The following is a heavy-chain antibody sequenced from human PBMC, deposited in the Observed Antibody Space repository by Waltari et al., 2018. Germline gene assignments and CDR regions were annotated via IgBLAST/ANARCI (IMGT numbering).Heavy chain of an antibody. CDR1: GGSFSGYY. CDR3: WGGRGWLMVRGGAFDY. Sequence: QVQLQQWGAGLLKPSETLSLTCAVYGGSFSGYYWRWICQPPGKGLEWVGEINHSGSTNYNAAPKSGVIISVAASKNQFSRKLRSVTAADAAVYYWWGGRGWLMVRGGAFDYWGQGTLVTVSS. D-gene: IGHD3-10*01. CDR2: INHSGST. J-gene: IGHJ4*02. V-gene: IGHV4-34*01.